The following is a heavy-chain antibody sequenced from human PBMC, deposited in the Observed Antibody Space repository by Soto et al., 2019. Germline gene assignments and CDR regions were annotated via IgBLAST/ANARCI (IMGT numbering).Heavy chain of an antibody. CDR2: IIPIFGTA. CDR1: GGTFSSYA. J-gene: IGHJ4*02. V-gene: IGHV1-69*13. CDR3: ASVRKGSGYLFDY. Sequence: GASVKVSCKASGGTFSSYAISWVRQGPGQGLEWMGGIIPIFGTANYAQKFQGRVTITADESTSTAYMELSSLRSEDTAVYYCASVRKGSGYLFDYWGQGTLVTVSS. D-gene: IGHD3-22*01.